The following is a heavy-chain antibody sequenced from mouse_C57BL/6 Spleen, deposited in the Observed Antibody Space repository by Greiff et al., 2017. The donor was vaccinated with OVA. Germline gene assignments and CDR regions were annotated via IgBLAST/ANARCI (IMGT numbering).Heavy chain of an antibody. Sequence: ESGPGLVKPSQSLSLTCSVTGYSITSGYYWHWIRQFPGNKLEWMGYISYDGSNNYNPSLKNRISITRDTSKNQFFLKLNSVTTEDTATYYCARATTVVATGFAYWGQGTLVTVSA. CDR3: ARATTVVATGFAY. V-gene: IGHV3-6*01. CDR2: ISYDGSN. CDR1: GYSITSGYY. D-gene: IGHD1-1*01. J-gene: IGHJ3*01.